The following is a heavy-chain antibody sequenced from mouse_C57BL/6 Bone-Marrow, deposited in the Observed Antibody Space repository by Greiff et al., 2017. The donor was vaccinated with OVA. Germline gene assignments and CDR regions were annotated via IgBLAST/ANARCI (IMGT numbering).Heavy chain of an antibody. Sequence: QVQLQQSGAELARPGASVKMSCKASGYTFTSYTMHWVKQRPGQGLEWIGYINPSSGYTKYNQKFKDKATLTADKSYSTAYMQLSSLTSEDSAVYYCARDYYSNYVHAMDDWGQGTSVTVSS. J-gene: IGHJ4*01. D-gene: IGHD2-5*01. CDR3: ARDYYSNYVHAMDD. CDR2: INPSSGYT. CDR1: GYTFTSYT. V-gene: IGHV1-4*01.